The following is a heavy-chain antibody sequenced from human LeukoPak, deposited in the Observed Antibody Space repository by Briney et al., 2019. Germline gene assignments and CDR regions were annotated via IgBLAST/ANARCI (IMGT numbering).Heavy chain of an antibody. CDR2: IDPSDSYT. CDR3: ARRGYYIVGATRHNWFDP. J-gene: IGHJ5*02. V-gene: IGHV5-10-1*01. Sequence: GESLRISCKGSGYSFTSYWISWVRQMPGKGLEWMGRIDPSDSYTNYSPSFQGHVTISADKYISTAYLQWSSLKASDTDMYYCARRGYYIVGATRHNWFDPWGQGTLVSVSS. D-gene: IGHD1-26*01. CDR1: GYSFTSYW.